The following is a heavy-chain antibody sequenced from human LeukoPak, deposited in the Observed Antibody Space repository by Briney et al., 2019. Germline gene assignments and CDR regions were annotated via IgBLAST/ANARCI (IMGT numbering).Heavy chain of an antibody. Sequence: PSETLSLTCAVYGGSFSGYYWSWIRQPPGKGLEWIGEINHSGSTNYNPSLTSRVTISVDTSKNQFSLKLSSVAAADTAVYYCASSSSRGTIWGQGTMVTVSS. J-gene: IGHJ3*02. CDR3: ASSSSRGTI. CDR2: INHSGST. CDR1: GGSFSGYY. D-gene: IGHD6-13*01. V-gene: IGHV4-34*01.